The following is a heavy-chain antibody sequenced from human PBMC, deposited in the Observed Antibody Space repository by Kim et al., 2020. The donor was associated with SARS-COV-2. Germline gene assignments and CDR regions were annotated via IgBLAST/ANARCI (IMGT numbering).Heavy chain of an antibody. Sequence: TYADSVKGRLTISRANAKNTLYLQMNSLRAEDTAVYYCARIGTMTQAFDYWGQGTLVTVSS. V-gene: IGHV3-74*01. J-gene: IGHJ4*02. CDR3: ARIGTMTQAFDY. D-gene: IGHD3-3*01.